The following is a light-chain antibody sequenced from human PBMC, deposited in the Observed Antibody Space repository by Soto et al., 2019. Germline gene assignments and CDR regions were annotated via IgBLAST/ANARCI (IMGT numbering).Light chain of an antibody. CDR2: DIS. Sequence: EIILTQSPGALSLSPGERATLSCRASQSVSGYLAWYQQKPGQAPRLLIYDISKRATGIPARFSGSGSATDFTLTISSLEPEDFAVYYCQHRSSWPITFGQGTRLDI. CDR1: QSVSGY. CDR3: QHRSSWPIT. J-gene: IGKJ5*01. V-gene: IGKV3-11*01.